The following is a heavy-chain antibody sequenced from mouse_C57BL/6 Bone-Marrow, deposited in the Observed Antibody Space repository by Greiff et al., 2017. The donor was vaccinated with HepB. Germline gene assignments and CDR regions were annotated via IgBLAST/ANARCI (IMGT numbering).Heavy chain of an antibody. CDR2: INPNNGGT. CDR1: GYTFTDYY. V-gene: IGHV1-26*01. D-gene: IGHD1-1*01. J-gene: IGHJ2*01. CDR3: ARSGPYYYGSSPDY. Sequence: EVQLQQSGPELVKPGASVKISCKASGYTFTDYYMNWVKQSHGKSLEWIGDINPNNGGTSYNQKFKGKATLTVDKSASTAYMELRILTSEDSAVYYCARSGPYYYGSSPDYWGQGTTLTVSS.